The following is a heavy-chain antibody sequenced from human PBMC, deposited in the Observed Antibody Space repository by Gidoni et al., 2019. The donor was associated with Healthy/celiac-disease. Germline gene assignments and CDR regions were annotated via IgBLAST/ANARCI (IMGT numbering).Heavy chain of an antibody. J-gene: IGHJ4*02. CDR1: GGSFSGYY. D-gene: IGHD3-16*02. V-gene: IGHV4-34*01. CDR2: INHSGST. CDR3: ARLRNDYVWGSYRP. Sequence: QVQLQQWGAGLLKPSETLSLTCAVYGGSFSGYYWSWIRQPPGKVLEWIGEINHSGSTNYNPSLKSRVTISVDTSKNQFSLKLSSVTAADTAVYYCARLRNDYVWGSYRPWGQGTLVTVSS.